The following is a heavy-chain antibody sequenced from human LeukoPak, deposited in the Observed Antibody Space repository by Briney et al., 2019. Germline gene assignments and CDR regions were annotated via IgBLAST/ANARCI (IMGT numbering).Heavy chain of an antibody. CDR1: GASMSGQH. D-gene: IGHD2-8*01. Sequence: SETLSLTCTVSGASMSGQHWSWIRQAPGKGLEWIAWIHYDGRTNYNPSLKSRLSLSVDTSTNQFSLSLNSVTAADTAVYFCARHLNGGTHPLDNWGPGIRIIVSP. CDR2: IHYDGRT. V-gene: IGHV4-59*08. J-gene: IGHJ4*02. CDR3: ARHLNGGTHPLDN.